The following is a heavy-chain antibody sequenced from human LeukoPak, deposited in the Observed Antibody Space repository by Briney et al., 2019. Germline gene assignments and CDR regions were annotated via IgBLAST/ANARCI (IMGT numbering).Heavy chain of an antibody. J-gene: IGHJ5*02. V-gene: IGHV4-59*01. CDR3: ARHYGP. CDR2: IHHNGNT. D-gene: IGHD3-16*01. CDR1: GGSISNSY. Sequence: KASETLSLTCAVSGGSISNSYWSWVRQPPGKGLEWLAFIHHNGNTNYNPSLKSRVTIALDTSRNQFSLKLNSVTAADTAVYYCARHYGPWGQGTLVTVSS.